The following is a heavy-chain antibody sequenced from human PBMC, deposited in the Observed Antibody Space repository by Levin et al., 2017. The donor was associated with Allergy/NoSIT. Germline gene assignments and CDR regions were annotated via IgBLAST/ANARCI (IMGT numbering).Heavy chain of an antibody. D-gene: IGHD3-10*01. V-gene: IGHV3-30*18. CDR3: AKDGYYGSGSYYRSNYFDY. CDR2: ISYDGSNK. J-gene: IGHJ4*02. CDR1: GFTFSSYG. Sequence: GGSLRLSCAASGFTFSSYGMHWVRQAPGKGLEWVAVISYDGSNKYYADSVKGRFTISRDNSKNTLYLQMNSLRAEDTAVYYCAKDGYYGSGSYYRSNYFDYWGQGTLVTVSS.